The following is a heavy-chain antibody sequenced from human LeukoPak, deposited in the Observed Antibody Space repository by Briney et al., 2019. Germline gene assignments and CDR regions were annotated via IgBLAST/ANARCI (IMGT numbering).Heavy chain of an antibody. D-gene: IGHD3-10*01. V-gene: IGHV1-18*04. Sequence: GASVKVSCKASGYTFTSYGISWVRQAPRQGLEWMGWISAYNGNTNYAQKLQGRVTMTTDTSTSTAYMELRSLRSDDTAVYYCARDRYYCSGTHFDYWGQGTLVTVSS. CDR1: GYTFTSYG. J-gene: IGHJ4*02. CDR2: ISAYNGNT. CDR3: ARDRYYCSGTHFDY.